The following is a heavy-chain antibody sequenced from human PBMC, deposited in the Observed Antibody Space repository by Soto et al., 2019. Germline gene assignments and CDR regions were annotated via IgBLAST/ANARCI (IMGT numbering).Heavy chain of an antibody. CDR1: GGTFSSYA. D-gene: IGHD3-10*01. J-gene: IGHJ3*02. CDR2: IIPIFGTT. Sequence: QVQLVQSGTEVKKPRSSVKVSCKASGGTFSSYAISWVRQAPGQGLEWMGGIIPIFGTTNYAQRFQGRVSITADESTSTTYMELSSLRSEDTAVYYCAGSYKYGSGTFDAFDIWGQGTLVIVSS. V-gene: IGHV1-69*01. CDR3: AGSYKYGSGTFDAFDI.